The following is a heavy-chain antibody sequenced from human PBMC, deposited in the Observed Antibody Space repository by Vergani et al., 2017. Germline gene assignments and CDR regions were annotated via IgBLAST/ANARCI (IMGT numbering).Heavy chain of an antibody. V-gene: IGHV4-39*01. D-gene: IGHD5-12*01. CDR1: GGSISSSSYY. CDR2: IYYSGST. CDR3: AGHSHRSWLRSGWFDP. J-gene: IGHJ5*02. Sequence: QLQLQESGPGLVKPSETLSLTCTVSGGSISSSSYYWGWIRQPPGKGLEWIGSIYYSGSTYYNPSLKSRVTISVDTSKNQFSLKLSSVTAADTAVYYCAGHSHRSWLRSGWFDPWGQGTLVTVSS.